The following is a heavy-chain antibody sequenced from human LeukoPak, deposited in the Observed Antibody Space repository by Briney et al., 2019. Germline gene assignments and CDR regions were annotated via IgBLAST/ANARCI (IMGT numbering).Heavy chain of an antibody. V-gene: IGHV3-30*04. CDR2: ISYDGSNK. D-gene: IGHD3-16*01. Sequence: GGSLRLSCAGSGFTFSSYAMHWVRQAPGKGLEWVAVISYDGSNKYYADSVKGRFTISRDNSKNTLYLQMNSLRAEDTAVYYCARGLSAMGYFDYWGQGTLVTVSS. J-gene: IGHJ4*02. CDR1: GFTFSSYA. CDR3: ARGLSAMGYFDY.